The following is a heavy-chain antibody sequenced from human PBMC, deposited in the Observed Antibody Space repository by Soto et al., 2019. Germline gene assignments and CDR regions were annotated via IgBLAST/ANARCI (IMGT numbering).Heavy chain of an antibody. CDR2: INSDGTIS. CDR3: ARLSGDHSAFFSYGMDA. CDR1: GFAFDTYW. J-gene: IGHJ6*02. Sequence: GGSLRLSCAASGFAFDTYWRNWVRQASGKGPEWLSGINSDGTISSYADSVKGRFTISRDNARNTLSLQMNSLRADDTAVYYCARLSGDHSAFFSYGMDAWGQGTTVTVSS. V-gene: IGHV3-74*01. D-gene: IGHD2-21*01.